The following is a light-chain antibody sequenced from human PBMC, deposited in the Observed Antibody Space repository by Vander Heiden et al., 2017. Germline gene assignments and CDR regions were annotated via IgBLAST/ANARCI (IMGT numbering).Light chain of an antibody. CDR2: WAS. V-gene: IGKV4-1*01. J-gene: IGKJ2*01. CDR1: QSVLYSSNNKNY. Sequence: DIVMTQSPASLAVSLAERATITCQSSQSVLYSSNNKNYLAWYQQKPGQPPKLLIYWASTRESGVPDRFSGSGSGTDFTLTISSLQAEDVAVYYCQQYYSTPYTFGQGTKLEIK. CDR3: QQYYSTPYT.